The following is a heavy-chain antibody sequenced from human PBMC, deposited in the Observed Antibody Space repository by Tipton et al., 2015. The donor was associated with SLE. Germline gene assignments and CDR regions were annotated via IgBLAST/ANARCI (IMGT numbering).Heavy chain of an antibody. D-gene: IGHD3/OR15-3a*01. CDR3: ARDRMDYWNAFNV. J-gene: IGHJ3*01. V-gene: IGHV4-4*07. Sequence: TLSLTCTVSGGPINGYYWTWIRQSAGKGLEWIGRIHTSGTTSYNPPLKTRVTMSVDTSKNQFSLNLSSMTAADTAVYYCARDRMDYWNAFNVWGQGTMVTVSS. CDR1: GGPINGYY. CDR2: IHTSGTT.